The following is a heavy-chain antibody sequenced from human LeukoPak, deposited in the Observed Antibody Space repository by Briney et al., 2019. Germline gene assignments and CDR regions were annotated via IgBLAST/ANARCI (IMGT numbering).Heavy chain of an antibody. CDR2: ISGSGGST. D-gene: IGHD3-22*01. V-gene: IGHV3-23*01. CDR3: AKNQFTMRTKPHKD. CDR1: GFTFSSYG. Sequence: GSLRLSCAASGFTFSSYGMSWVRQAPGKGLEWVSAISGSGGSTYYADSVKGRFTISRDNSKNTLYLQMNSLRAEDTAVYYCAKNQFTMRTKPHKDWGQGTLVTVSS. J-gene: IGHJ4*02.